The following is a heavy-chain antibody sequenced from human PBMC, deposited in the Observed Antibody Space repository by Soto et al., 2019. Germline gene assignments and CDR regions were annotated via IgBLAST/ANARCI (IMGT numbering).Heavy chain of an antibody. CDR3: SSRDPGTSVDY. CDR2: IYRTGST. D-gene: IGHD1-7*01. J-gene: IGHJ4*02. V-gene: IGHV4-4*02. CDR1: GGSFTSNNW. Sequence: PSETLSLTCAVSGGSFTSNNWWTWVRQPPGQGLEWIGEIYRTGSTNYNPSLKSRVTISLDKSENQFSLKVTSLTAADTAVYYCSSRDPGTSVDYWGQGTLVTVSS.